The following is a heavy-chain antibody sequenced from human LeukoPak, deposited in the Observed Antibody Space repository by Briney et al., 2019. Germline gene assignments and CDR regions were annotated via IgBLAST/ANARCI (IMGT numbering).Heavy chain of an antibody. Sequence: PGGSLRLSCAASGFTFSDYYMSWIRQAPGKGLEWLSYISVGGNTVSYAESVKGRFTISRDNAKNSVFLQIDGLRVKDTAMYYCARDRQFRLHDPWGQGILVTVSS. J-gene: IGHJ5*02. CDR3: ARDRQFRLHDP. D-gene: IGHD3-16*01. CDR2: ISVGGNTV. V-gene: IGHV3-11*01. CDR1: GFTFSDYY.